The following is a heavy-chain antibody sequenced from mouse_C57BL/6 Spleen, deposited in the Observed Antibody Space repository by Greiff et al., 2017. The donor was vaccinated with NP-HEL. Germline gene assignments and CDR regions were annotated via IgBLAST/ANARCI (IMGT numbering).Heavy chain of an antibody. CDR2: IYPGDGDT. Sequence: QVQLQQSGAELVKPGASVKISCKASGYAFSSYWMNWVKQRPGKGLEWIGQIYPGDGDTNYNGKFKGKATLTADKSSSTAYMQLSSLTSEDSAVYFCARGDGSYWYFDVWGTGTTVTVSS. CDR1: GYAFSSYW. CDR3: ARGDGSYWYFDV. J-gene: IGHJ1*03. V-gene: IGHV1-80*01. D-gene: IGHD1-1*01.